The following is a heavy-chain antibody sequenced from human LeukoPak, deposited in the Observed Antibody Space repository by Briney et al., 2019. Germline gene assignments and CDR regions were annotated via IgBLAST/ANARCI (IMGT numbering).Heavy chain of an antibody. CDR3: ARTGGSFYFYYYMDV. D-gene: IGHD1-26*01. CDR1: GGSIRSITYN. J-gene: IGHJ6*03. V-gene: IGHV4-39*07. Sequence: PSETLSLTCTVSGGSIRSITYNRGWIRQPPGKGLECIGSIHYTGSTYYNPSLKSRAAISVDTSNNQFSLKLSSVTAADTAEYYCARTGGSFYFYYYMDVWGKGTTVTVSS. CDR2: IHYTGST.